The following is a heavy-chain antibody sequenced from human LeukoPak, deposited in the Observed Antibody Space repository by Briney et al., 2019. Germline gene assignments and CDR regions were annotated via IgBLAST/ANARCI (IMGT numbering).Heavy chain of an antibody. J-gene: IGHJ3*02. CDR3: ARCIAVAGYAFDI. CDR1: GGTFSSYA. V-gene: IGHV1-69*05. D-gene: IGHD6-19*01. Sequence: ASVKVSCKASGGTFSSYAISWVRQAPGQGLEWMGRIIPIFGTANYAQKFQGRVTITTDESTSTAYMELSSLRSEDTAVYYCARCIAVAGYAFDIWGQGTMVTVSS. CDR2: IIPIFGTA.